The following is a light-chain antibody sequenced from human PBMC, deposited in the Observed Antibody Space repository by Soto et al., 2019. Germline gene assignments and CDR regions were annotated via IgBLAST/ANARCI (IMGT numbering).Light chain of an antibody. CDR2: DVS. Sequence: EIVLTQSPATLSLSPGEGVTLSCGASQSLTNNFLAWYQQRPGLAPKLLIFDVSTRATGIPDRFSGSGSGTDFTLTISRLEPEDFAVYYCQRFDNSPTFGGGTKVEFK. V-gene: IGKV3D-20*01. CDR1: QSLTNNF. CDR3: QRFDNSPT. J-gene: IGKJ4*01.